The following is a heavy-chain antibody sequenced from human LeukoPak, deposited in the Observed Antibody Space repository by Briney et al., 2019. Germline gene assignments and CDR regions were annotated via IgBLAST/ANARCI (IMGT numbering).Heavy chain of an antibody. CDR1: GYAFSSHA. J-gene: IGHJ4*02. D-gene: IGHD1-26*01. Sequence: GGSLRLSCAASGYAFSSHAMCWVRQAPGKGLEWVSSIDISGGSTYYADSAEGRFTISRDNSKNTLYLQMNSLRADDTAVYYCARDDVGGAVDYWGQGTLVTVSS. CDR2: IDISGGST. V-gene: IGHV3-23*01. CDR3: ARDDVGGAVDY.